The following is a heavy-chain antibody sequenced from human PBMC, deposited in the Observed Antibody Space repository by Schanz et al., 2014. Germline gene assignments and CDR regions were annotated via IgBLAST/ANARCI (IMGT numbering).Heavy chain of an antibody. J-gene: IGHJ6*02. Sequence: QVRLVQSGAEVKKPGASVKVSCKASGYTFIDYSLNWVRQAPGQGLEWLGRITPKTGVTNYAQKFNDRVTMTREASTNTVYMELSRLTSDDMAVYYCARAAASTLSGIALPSDYGYYGMDVWGQGTTVTVAS. V-gene: IGHV1-2*06. CDR3: ARAAASTLSGIALPSDYGYYGMDV. CDR2: ITPKTGVT. CDR1: GYTFIDYS. D-gene: IGHD3-10*01.